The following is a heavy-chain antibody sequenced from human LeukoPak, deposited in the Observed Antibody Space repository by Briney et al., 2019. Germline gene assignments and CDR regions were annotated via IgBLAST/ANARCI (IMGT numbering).Heavy chain of an antibody. V-gene: IGHV4-4*02. CDR3: ARGPSYSSGWYGGY. J-gene: IGHJ4*02. Sequence: SDTLSLTCAVSGASVSGTNWWSWVRPPPGKGLEWIGGIYHDGRTNFNPSLKSRVTISVDTSKNQFSLKLSSVTAADTAVYYCARGPSYSSGWYGGYWGQGTLVTVSS. D-gene: IGHD6-19*01. CDR1: GASVSGTNW. CDR2: IYHDGRT.